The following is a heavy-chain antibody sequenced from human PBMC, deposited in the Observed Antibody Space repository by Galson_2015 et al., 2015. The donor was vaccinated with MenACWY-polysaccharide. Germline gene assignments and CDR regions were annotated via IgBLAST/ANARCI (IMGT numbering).Heavy chain of an antibody. CDR3: AGEPTFGGSFGWFDS. CDR1: GGSVSVDTYY. V-gene: IGHV4-61*01. CDR2: MSYSGRG. Sequence: LSLTCTVSGGSVSVDTYYWSWLRQSPGMGLEWIRYMSYSGRGNSNPSLRSRVTVLLDTSKNQFSLRLTSVTAADTAIYYCAGEPTFGGSFGWFDSWGQGTLVTVSS. D-gene: IGHD1-26*01. J-gene: IGHJ5*01.